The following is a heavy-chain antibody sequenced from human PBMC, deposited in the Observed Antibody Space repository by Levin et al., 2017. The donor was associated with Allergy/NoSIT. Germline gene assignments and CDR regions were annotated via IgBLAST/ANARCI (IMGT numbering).Heavy chain of an antibody. Sequence: GGSLRLSCAASGFTFSDYYMSWIRQAPGKGLEWVSYISSSGSTIYYADSVKGRFTISRDNAKNSLYLQMNSLRAEDTAVYYCAREAVRLYDGSWFDPWGQGTLVTVSS. CDR1: GFTFSDYY. CDR2: ISSSGSTI. D-gene: IGHD2-2*02. CDR3: AREAVRLYDGSWFDP. J-gene: IGHJ5*02. V-gene: IGHV3-11*01.